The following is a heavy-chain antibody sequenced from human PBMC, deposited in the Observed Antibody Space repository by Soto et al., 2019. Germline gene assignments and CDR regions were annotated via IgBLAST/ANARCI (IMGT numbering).Heavy chain of an antibody. CDR2: IYSSGST. CDR3: ARDLAAAGPYYYGRDV. D-gene: IGHD6-13*01. CDR1: GGSISSGGYY. V-gene: IGHV4-31*03. J-gene: IGHJ6*04. Sequence: SETLSLTCTVSGGSISSGGYYWSWIRPHPGKGLEWIGYIYSSGSTYYNPSLKSRVTISVDTSKNQFSLKLSSVTAADTAVYYCARDLAAAGPYYYGRDVWGKGTTVTVSS.